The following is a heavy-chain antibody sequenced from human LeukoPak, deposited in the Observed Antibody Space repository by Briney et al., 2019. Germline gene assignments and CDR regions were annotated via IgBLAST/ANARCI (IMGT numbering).Heavy chain of an antibody. CDR2: INHSGST. J-gene: IGHJ4*02. CDR3: ARERPSYYDILTGYYPRSLPYYFDY. D-gene: IGHD3-9*01. Sequence: SETLSLTCAVYGGSFGGYYWSWIRQPPGKGLEWIGEINHSGSTNYNPSLKSRVTISVDTSKNQFSLKLSSVTAADTAVYYCARERPSYYDILTGYYPRSLPYYFDYWGQGTLVTVSS. CDR1: GGSFGGYY. V-gene: IGHV4-34*01.